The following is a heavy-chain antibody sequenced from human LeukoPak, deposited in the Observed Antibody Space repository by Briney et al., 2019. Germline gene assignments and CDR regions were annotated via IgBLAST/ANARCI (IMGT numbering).Heavy chain of an antibody. J-gene: IGHJ4*02. CDR2: ISSSSNYI. D-gene: IGHD3-3*01. Sequence: GGSLRLSCAASGFTFSSYNMNWVRQAPGKGLEWVSSISSSSNYIYYADSVEGRFTISRDNAKNSLYLQMNSLRAEDTAVYYCARALYHDFWSSYYGYDYWGQGALVTVSS. V-gene: IGHV3-21*03. CDR1: GFTFSSYN. CDR3: ARALYHDFWSSYYGYDY.